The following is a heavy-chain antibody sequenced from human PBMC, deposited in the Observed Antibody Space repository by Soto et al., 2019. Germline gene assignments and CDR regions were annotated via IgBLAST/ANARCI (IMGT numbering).Heavy chain of an antibody. Sequence: GSLRLSCAASGFTFSSYAMHWVRQAPGKGLEWVAVISYDGSNKYYADSVKGRFTISRDNSKNTLYLQMNSLRAEDTAVYYCARIKRANDRPFDYWGQGTLVTVSS. CDR2: ISYDGSNK. CDR3: ARIKRANDRPFDY. J-gene: IGHJ4*02. CDR1: GFTFSSYA. V-gene: IGHV3-30-3*01.